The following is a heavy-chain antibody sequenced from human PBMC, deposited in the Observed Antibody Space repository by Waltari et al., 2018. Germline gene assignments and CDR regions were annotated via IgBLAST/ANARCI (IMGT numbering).Heavy chain of an antibody. D-gene: IGHD2-21*02. Sequence: QLQQSGPGLVKPSQTLSLTCAISGYSVSNNSAAWNWVRETPSRGLEWLGRTFYRSKWYNDYAVSVRSRITINPDTSKNLFSLQLNSVTPEDTAVYYCAREGVVGTAFAFWGQGTLVTVSS. CDR3: AREGVVGTAFAF. CDR1: GYSVSNNSAA. CDR2: TFYRSKWYN. J-gene: IGHJ4*02. V-gene: IGHV6-1*01.